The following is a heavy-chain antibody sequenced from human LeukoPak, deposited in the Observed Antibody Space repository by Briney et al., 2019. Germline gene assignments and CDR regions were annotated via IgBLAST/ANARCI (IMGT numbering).Heavy chain of an antibody. CDR2: ISSSSLYI. CDR3: ARCGYYYDSHVDY. J-gene: IGHJ4*02. Sequence: PGESLRLSCAASGFTFTSYSMNWVRQAPGEGLEWVSSISSSSLYIYYADSVKGRFTISRDNAKNSLYLQMNSLRAEDTAVYYCARCGYYYDSHVDYWGQGTLVTVSS. V-gene: IGHV3-21*01. D-gene: IGHD3-22*01. CDR1: GFTFTSYS.